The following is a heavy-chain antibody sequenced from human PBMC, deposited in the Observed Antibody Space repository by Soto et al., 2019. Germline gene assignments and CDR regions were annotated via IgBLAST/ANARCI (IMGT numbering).Heavy chain of an antibody. V-gene: IGHV1-58*01. CDR2: IVVGSGNT. CDR1: GFTFTSSA. J-gene: IGHJ5*02. D-gene: IGHD2-15*01. Sequence: GASVKVSCKASGFTFTSSAVQWVRQARGQRLEWIGWIVVGSGNTNYAQKFQERVTITRDMSTSTAYMELNSLRSEDTAVYYCAADISCSGGSCYFNPWGQGTLVTVSS. CDR3: AADISCSGGSCYFNP.